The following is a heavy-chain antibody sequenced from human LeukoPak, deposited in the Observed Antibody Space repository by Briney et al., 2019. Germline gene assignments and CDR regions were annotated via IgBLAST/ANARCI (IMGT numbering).Heavy chain of an antibody. CDR2: IGTAGDT. J-gene: IGHJ4*02. Sequence: GGSLRLSCATSGFTLSSYAMHWVRQATGKGLEWVSAIGTAGDTYYPGSVKGRFAISRENAKNSLSLQMNSLRAEDTAVYYCVRQQTPHGNFDYWGQGTLVTVSS. CDR1: GFTLSSYA. CDR3: VRQQTPHGNFDY. V-gene: IGHV3-13*01. D-gene: IGHD1-26*01.